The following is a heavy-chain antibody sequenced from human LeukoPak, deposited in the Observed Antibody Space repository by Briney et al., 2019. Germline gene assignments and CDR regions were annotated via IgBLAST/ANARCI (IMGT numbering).Heavy chain of an antibody. V-gene: IGHV3-30*01. CDR3: ARESGYSGYDFPFDY. D-gene: IGHD5-12*01. Sequence: YDGSNKYFADSVKGRFTISRDNSGNTLYLQMNSLRAEDTAVYYCARESGYSGYDFPFDYWGQGTLVTVSS. CDR2: YDGSNK. J-gene: IGHJ4*02.